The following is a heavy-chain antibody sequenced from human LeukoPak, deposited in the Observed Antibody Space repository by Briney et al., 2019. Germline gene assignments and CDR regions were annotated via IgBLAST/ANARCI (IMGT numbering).Heavy chain of an antibody. J-gene: IGHJ4*02. CDR3: AKGYGQRGIFDY. CDR1: GFTFSSYA. Sequence: GGSLRLSCAASGFTFSSYAMSWVRQAPGKGLEWVSAISGSGGSTYYADSVKGRFTISRDNSKNTLYLQMNSLRTEDTAVYYCAKGYGQRGIFDYWGQGTPVTVSS. CDR2: ISGSGGST. V-gene: IGHV3-23*01. D-gene: IGHD3-16*01.